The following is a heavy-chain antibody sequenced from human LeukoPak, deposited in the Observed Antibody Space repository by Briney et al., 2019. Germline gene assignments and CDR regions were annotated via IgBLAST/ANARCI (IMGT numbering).Heavy chain of an antibody. D-gene: IGHD2-15*01. J-gene: IGHJ3*02. V-gene: IGHV1-46*01. Sequence: GASVKVSCKASGYTFTSYYMHWVRQAPGQGLEWMGIINPSGGSTSYAQKFQGRVTMTRDMSTSTVYMELSSLRSEDTAVYYCAGVDPSGPARGAFDIWGQGTMVTVSS. CDR3: AGVDPSGPARGAFDI. CDR2: INPSGGST. CDR1: GYTFTSYY.